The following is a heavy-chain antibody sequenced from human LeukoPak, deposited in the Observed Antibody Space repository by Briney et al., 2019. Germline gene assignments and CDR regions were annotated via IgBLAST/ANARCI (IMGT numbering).Heavy chain of an antibody. CDR1: GGTFSSYA. CDR3: ARDREEYYYDSSGFSP. D-gene: IGHD3-22*01. CDR2: IIPILGIA. J-gene: IGHJ5*02. V-gene: IGHV1-69*04. Sequence: SVKVSCKASGGTFSSYAISWVRQAPGQGLEWMGRIIPILGIANYAQKFEGRVTITADKSTSTAYMELSSLRSEDTAVYYCARDREEYYYDSSGFSPWGQGTLVTVSS.